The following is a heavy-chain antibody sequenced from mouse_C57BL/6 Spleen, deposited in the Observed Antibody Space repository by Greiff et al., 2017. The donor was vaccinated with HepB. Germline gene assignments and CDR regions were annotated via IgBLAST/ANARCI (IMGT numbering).Heavy chain of an antibody. Sequence: EVKVVESGGGLVKPGGSLKLSCAASGFTFSDYGMHWVRQAPEKGLEWVAYISSGSSTIYYADTVKGRFTISRDNAKNNLFLQMTSLRSEDTAMYYFARPYPWFAYWGQGTLVTVSA. CDR3: ARPYPWFAY. J-gene: IGHJ3*01. CDR1: GFTFSDYG. V-gene: IGHV5-17*01. CDR2: ISSGSSTI. D-gene: IGHD2-10*01.